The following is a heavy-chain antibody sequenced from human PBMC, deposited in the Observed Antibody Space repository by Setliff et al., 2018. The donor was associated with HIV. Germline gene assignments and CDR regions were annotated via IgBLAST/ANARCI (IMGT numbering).Heavy chain of an antibody. V-gene: IGHV1-69*05. CDR2: IIPIFGTA. CDR3: ARVGYDSSGYYPRGAFDI. CDR1: GGTFSSYA. D-gene: IGHD3-22*01. J-gene: IGHJ3*02. Sequence: GASVKVSCKASGGTFSSYAISWVRQAPGQGLEWMGGIIPIFGTANYAQKFQGRVTITTDESTSTAYMELSSLRSEDTAVYYCARVGYDSSGYYPRGAFDIWGQGTMVT.